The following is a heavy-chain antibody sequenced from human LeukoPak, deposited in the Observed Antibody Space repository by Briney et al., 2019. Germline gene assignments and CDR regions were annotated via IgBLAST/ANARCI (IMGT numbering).Heavy chain of an antibody. CDR3: ARAGGGYSGYDDAFDI. J-gene: IGHJ3*02. CDR2: IKQDGSEK. CDR1: GFTFSSYW. D-gene: IGHD5-12*01. V-gene: IGHV3-7*01. Sequence: GGSLRLSCAASGFTFSSYWMSWVRQAPGKGLEWVANIKQDGSEKYYVDSVKGRFTISRDNAKNSLYLQMNSLRAEDTAVYYCARAGGGYSGYDDAFDIWGQGTMVTVSS.